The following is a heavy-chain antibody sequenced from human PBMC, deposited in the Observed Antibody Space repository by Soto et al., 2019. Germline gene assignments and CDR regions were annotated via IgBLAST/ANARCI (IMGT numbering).Heavy chain of an antibody. CDR1: GGSFSGYY. CDR3: ARGSGDGSSGYYFWNFDY. V-gene: IGHV4-34*01. CDR2: INHSGST. Sequence: SETLSLTCAVYGGSFSGYYWSWIRQPPGKGLEWIGEINHSGSTNYNPSLKSRVTISVDTSKNQFSLKLSSVTAADTAVYYCARGSGDGSSGYYFWNFDYWGQGTLVTVSS. D-gene: IGHD3-22*01. J-gene: IGHJ4*02.